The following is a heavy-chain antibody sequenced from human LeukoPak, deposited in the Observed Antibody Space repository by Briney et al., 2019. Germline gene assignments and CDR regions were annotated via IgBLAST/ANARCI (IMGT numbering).Heavy chain of an antibody. J-gene: IGHJ4*02. CDR2: ISGSGGST. CDR3: AKGALGYCSGGSCYSGAIDY. Sequence: RGCLRLSCAASGFTFSSYAMSWDRQAPGKGLEWVSAISGSGGSTYYADSVKGRVTIYRDNSKNTLHLQMHSLRAEDTAVYYCAKGALGYCSGGSCYSGAIDYWGQGTLVTVSS. D-gene: IGHD2-15*01. V-gene: IGHV3-23*01. CDR1: GFTFSSYA.